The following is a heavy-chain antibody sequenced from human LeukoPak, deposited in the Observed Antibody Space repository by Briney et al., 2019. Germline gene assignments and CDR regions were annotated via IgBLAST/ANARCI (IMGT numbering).Heavy chain of an antibody. CDR1: GGSISRYY. CDR3: ARHARSDWRDGDDAFDI. CDR2: IYYSGST. J-gene: IGHJ3*02. D-gene: IGHD5-24*01. Sequence: PSETLSLTCPVSGGSISRYYWSCSRQPPGKGLEWIGYIYYSGSTNYNPSLKSRVTISVDTSKNQFSLKLSSVTAADTAVYYCARHARSDWRDGDDAFDIWGQGTMVTVSS. V-gene: IGHV4-59*08.